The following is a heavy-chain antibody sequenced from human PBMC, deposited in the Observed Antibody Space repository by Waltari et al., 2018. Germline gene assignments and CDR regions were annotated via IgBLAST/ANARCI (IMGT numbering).Heavy chain of an antibody. CDR3: ARVLVGATKGGYYYYGMDV. Sequence: QVQLQESGTGLVKPSEPLSLTCTVSGGSISSSYWSWIRQPAGKGLEWIGRIYTSGSTNYNPSLKSRVTMSVDTSKNQFSLKLSSVTAADTAVYYCARVLVGATKGGYYYYGMDVWGQGTTVTVSS. V-gene: IGHV4-4*07. J-gene: IGHJ6*02. D-gene: IGHD1-26*01. CDR2: IYTSGST. CDR1: GGSISSSY.